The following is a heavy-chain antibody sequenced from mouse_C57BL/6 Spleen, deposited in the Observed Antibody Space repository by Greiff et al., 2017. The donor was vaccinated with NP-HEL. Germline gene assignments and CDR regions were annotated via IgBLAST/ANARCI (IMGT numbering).Heavy chain of an antibody. D-gene: IGHD4-1*01. Sequence: EVKLVESGGDLVKPGGSLKLSCAASGFTFSSYGMSWVRQTPDKRLEWVATISSGGSYTYYPDSVKGRFTISRDNAKNTLYLQMSSLKSEDTAMYYCARRSPGTGYAMDYWGQGTSVTVSS. V-gene: IGHV5-6*01. J-gene: IGHJ4*01. CDR1: GFTFSSYG. CDR2: ISSGGSYT. CDR3: ARRSPGTGYAMDY.